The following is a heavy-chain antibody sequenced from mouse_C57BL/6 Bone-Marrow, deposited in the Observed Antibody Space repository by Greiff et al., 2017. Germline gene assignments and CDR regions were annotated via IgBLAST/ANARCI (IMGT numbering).Heavy chain of an antibody. CDR1: GYTFTSYW. CDR3: ARPYCSNDWYFDV. J-gene: IGHJ1*03. V-gene: IGHV1-55*01. CDR2: IYPGSGST. D-gene: IGHD2-5*01. Sequence: QVQLQQPGAELVKPGASVKMSCKASGYTFTSYWITWVKQRPGQGLEWIGDIYPGSGSTNYKETFKSKATLTVDTSSSPAYMQLSSLTSEDSAVYYCARPYCSNDWYFDVCGRGTTVTVTS.